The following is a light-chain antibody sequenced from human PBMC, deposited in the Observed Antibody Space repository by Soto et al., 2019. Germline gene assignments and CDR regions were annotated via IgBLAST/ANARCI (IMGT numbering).Light chain of an antibody. CDR1: HCVASRS. CDR2: GAS. V-gene: IGKV3-20*01. Sequence: EIVLTQSPAILSLSPGERATLSCGASHCVASRSLAWYQQKSGQAPRLLIYGASSRAIHAPDRFSGSGSGTDFTLTISGLEPEDFAVYYCQHFGNSLWTFGQGTKVDIK. CDR3: QHFGNSLWT. J-gene: IGKJ1*01.